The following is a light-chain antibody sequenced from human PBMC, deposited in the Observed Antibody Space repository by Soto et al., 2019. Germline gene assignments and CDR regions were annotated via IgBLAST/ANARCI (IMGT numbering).Light chain of an antibody. J-gene: IGLJ2*01. CDR2: NVS. CDR1: STDVGDYDY. Sequence: QSALTQPASVSGSPGQSITISCTGTSTDVGDYDYVSWYQQHPGKVPKLMIYNVSNRPSGASNRFSGSKSGNTASLTISGLQAEDEADYYCCSYTSSTTLVFGGGTKLTVL. CDR3: CSYTSSTTLV. V-gene: IGLV2-14*01.